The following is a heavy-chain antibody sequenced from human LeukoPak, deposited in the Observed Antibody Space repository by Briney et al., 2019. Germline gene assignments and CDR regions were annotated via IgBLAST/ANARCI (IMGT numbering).Heavy chain of an antibody. D-gene: IGHD5-18*01. V-gene: IGHV4-61*02. CDR2: IYTSGST. J-gene: IGHJ6*03. Sequence: SETLSLTCTVSGGSISSGSYYWSWIRQPAGKGLEWIGRIYTSGSTNYNPSLKSRVTISVDTSKNQFSLKLASVTAADTAVYYCARSSSYSYGLYYYYYMDVWGKGTTVTVSS. CDR3: ARSSSYSYGLYYYYYMDV. CDR1: GGSISSGSYY.